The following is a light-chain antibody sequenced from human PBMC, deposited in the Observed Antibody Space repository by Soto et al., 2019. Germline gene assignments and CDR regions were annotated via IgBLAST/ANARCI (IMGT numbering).Light chain of an antibody. Sequence: QMTQSTSSLSASIGDRVTISCQASQDVGNFLNWYQQRPGKAPYLLIYDASNLDSGVSSRFSGSGSGRDFSFTITSLQPDDVATYFCQQYGSLPITFGQGTRLDIK. V-gene: IGKV1-33*01. CDR2: DAS. CDR1: QDVGNF. CDR3: QQYGSLPIT. J-gene: IGKJ5*01.